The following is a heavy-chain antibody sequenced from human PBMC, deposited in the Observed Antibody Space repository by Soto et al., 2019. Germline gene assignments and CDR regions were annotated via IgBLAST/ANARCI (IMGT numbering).Heavy chain of an antibody. CDR3: AKDCFPIVVPPAINY. CDR1: GFTFSSYA. J-gene: IGHJ4*02. CDR2: ISGSGGST. D-gene: IGHD2-2*01. Sequence: SLRLSCAASGFTFSSYAMSWVRQAPGKGLEWVSAISGSGGSTYYADSVKGRFTISRDNSKNTLYLQMNSLRAEDTAVYYCAKDCFPIVVPPAINYWGQGTLVTVSS. V-gene: IGHV3-23*01.